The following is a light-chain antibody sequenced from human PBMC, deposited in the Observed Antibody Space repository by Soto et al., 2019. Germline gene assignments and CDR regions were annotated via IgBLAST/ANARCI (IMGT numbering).Light chain of an antibody. CDR1: QSVSTK. CDR3: QNYSNGLWT. CDR2: GAS. J-gene: IGKJ1*01. V-gene: IGKV3-15*01. Sequence: EIVMTQSPATLSVSPGERSTLSCRASQSVSTKLAWYQQKPGQGPRLLIYGASTRATGIAARFSGSGSGTVFTRTNTRRQSEDFAIYDCQNYSNGLWTFGQGTKVEIK.